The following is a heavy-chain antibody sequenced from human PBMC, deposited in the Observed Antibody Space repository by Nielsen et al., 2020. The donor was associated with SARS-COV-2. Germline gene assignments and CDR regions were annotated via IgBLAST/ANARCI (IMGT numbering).Heavy chain of an antibody. V-gene: IGHV3-33*01. CDR2: IWFDGRKE. CDR1: GFRFSDYV. Sequence: GESLKISCAASGFRFSDYVMHWVRQAPGKGLEWVAVIWFDGRKEDYGDSVKGRFTISRDNSKNTLYLQMNSLRAEDTAVYYCARDRVGSSGWDYYFDYWGQGTLVTVSS. D-gene: IGHD6-19*01. CDR3: ARDRVGSSGWDYYFDY. J-gene: IGHJ4*02.